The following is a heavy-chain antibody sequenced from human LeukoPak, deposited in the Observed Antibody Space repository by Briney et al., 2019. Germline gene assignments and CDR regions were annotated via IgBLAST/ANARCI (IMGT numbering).Heavy chain of an antibody. V-gene: IGHV3-23*01. CDR3: ARERGSSGGNTNGYFDY. J-gene: IGHJ4*02. Sequence: PGRSLRLSCAASGFTFSNYAMSCVRQAPGKGLEAGSVISGSGGTTYSADSVKGRFTISRDNSKNTLYLQMNSLRAEDTAAYYCARERGSSGGNTNGYFDYWGQGALVTVSS. CDR2: ISGSGGTT. CDR1: GFTFSNYA. D-gene: IGHD4-23*01.